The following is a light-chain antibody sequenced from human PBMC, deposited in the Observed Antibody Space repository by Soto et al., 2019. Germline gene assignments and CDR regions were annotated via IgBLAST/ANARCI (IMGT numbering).Light chain of an antibody. Sequence: EIVLTQSPATLSLSPGERATLSCRASQSVSSYLAWYQQKPGQAPRLLIYDASNRATGIPARFSGSGSGTDFTLTISSLEPEDFAVYYCQQRSNWLITVGQGTRLESK. CDR2: DAS. CDR3: QQRSNWLIT. CDR1: QSVSSY. J-gene: IGKJ5*01. V-gene: IGKV3-11*01.